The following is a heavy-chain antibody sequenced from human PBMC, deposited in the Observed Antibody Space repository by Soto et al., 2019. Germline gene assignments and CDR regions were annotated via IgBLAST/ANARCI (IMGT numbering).Heavy chain of an antibody. CDR2: IYDGGRT. CDR1: GGSISTVDYW. J-gene: IGHJ4*02. V-gene: IGHV4-30-4*01. Sequence: QVQLQESGPGLVKPSQTLSLTCTVSGGSISTVDYWWSWIRQSPDMGLEWVGHIYDGGRTYNNPSLAGRVTMSVDPSKRPLSLTLSSVSAADTAVYYCARGPSGDKVDSWGQGTLVTVSS. D-gene: IGHD7-27*01. CDR3: ARGPSGDKVDS.